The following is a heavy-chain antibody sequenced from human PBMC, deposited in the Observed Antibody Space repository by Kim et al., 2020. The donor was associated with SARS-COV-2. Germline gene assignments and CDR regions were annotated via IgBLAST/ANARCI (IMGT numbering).Heavy chain of an antibody. Sequence: GGSLRLSCSASGFTFSSYAMHWVRQAPGKGLEYVSAISSNGGSTYYADSVKGRFTISRDNSKNTLYLQMSSLRAEDTAVYYCARYPHYDFWSGYTYYFDYWRQGTLVTDSS. D-gene: IGHD3-3*01. V-gene: IGHV3-64D*09. CDR1: GFTFSSYA. J-gene: IGHJ4*02. CDR3: ARYPHYDFWSGYTYYFDY. CDR2: ISSNGGST.